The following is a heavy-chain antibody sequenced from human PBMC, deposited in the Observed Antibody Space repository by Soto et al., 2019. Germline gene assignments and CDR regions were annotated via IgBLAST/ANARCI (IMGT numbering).Heavy chain of an antibody. CDR3: ANRIAVYLGGAFDI. CDR1: GFTFSSYA. CDR2: ISGSGGST. V-gene: IGHV3-23*01. J-gene: IGHJ3*02. D-gene: IGHD6-19*01. Sequence: EVQLLESGGGLVQPGGSLRLSCAASGFTFSSYAMSWVRQAPGQGLEWVSDISGSGGSTYYADSVKGRFTISLDNSKNTLYLQMNSLRAEDTAVYYCANRIAVYLGGAFDIWGQGTMVTVSS.